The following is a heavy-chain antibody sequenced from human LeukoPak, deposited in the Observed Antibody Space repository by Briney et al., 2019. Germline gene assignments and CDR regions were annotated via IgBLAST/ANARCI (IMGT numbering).Heavy chain of an antibody. Sequence: GGSLRLSCAASGLTFSSYAMHWVRQAPGKGLEWVSLISGDGGSTYYADSVKGRFTISRDNSKNSLYLQMNSLRTEDTALYYCAKVLDCSGGSCYSYYYYGMDVWGQGTTVTVSS. CDR1: GLTFSSYA. D-gene: IGHD2-15*01. CDR3: AKVLDCSGGSCYSYYYYGMDV. CDR2: ISGDGGST. J-gene: IGHJ6*02. V-gene: IGHV3-43*02.